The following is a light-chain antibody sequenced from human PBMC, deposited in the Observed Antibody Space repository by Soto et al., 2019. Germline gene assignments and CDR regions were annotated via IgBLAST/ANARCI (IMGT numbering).Light chain of an antibody. CDR1: QSVSRTY. Sequence: EIVLTQSPGTLSLSPGERATLSCRASQSVSRTYLAWYQQKPVQAPRLLIYATSSRATGIPDRFSGSGSGTDFTLTISRLEPEDFAVYYCQQHETLITFGQGTRLEIK. CDR3: QQHETLIT. V-gene: IGKV3-20*01. CDR2: ATS. J-gene: IGKJ5*01.